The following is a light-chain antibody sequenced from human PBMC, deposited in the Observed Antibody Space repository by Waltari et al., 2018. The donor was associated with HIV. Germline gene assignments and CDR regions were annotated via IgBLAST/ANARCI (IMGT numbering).Light chain of an antibody. J-gene: IGLJ1*01. CDR3: SSYTSSSTRV. V-gene: IGLV2-14*01. CDR2: DVS. CDR1: SSDVGGYNY. Sequence: QSALTQPASVSGSPGQPITISCTAPSSDVGGYNYASWYQQHPGKAPKLMIYDVSNRPSGVSNRFSGSKSGNTASLTISGLQAEDEADYYCSSYTSSSTRVFGTGTKVTVL.